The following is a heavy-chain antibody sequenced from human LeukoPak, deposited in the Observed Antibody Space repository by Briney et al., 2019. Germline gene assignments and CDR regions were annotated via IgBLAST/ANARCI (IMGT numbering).Heavy chain of an antibody. Sequence: GGSLRLSCAASGFTFSSYEMNWVRQAPGKGLEWVSYISSSGSTIYYADSVKGRFTISRDNSKNTLYLQMNSLRAEDTAVYYCAKDQELGTVVIGSMDVWGKGTTVTVSS. CDR3: AKDQELGTVVIGSMDV. CDR2: ISSSGSTI. CDR1: GFTFSSYE. D-gene: IGHD4-23*01. V-gene: IGHV3-48*03. J-gene: IGHJ6*03.